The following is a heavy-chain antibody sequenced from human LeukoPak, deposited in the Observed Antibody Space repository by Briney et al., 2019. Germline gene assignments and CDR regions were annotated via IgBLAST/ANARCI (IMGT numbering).Heavy chain of an antibody. CDR3: ARRTRGGYDILTGYYSYNWFDP. CDR2: INHSGST. Sequence: SETLSLTCAVYGGSFSGYYWSWIRQPPGKGLEWIGEINHSGSTNYNPSLKSRVTISVDTSKNQFSLKLSSVTAADTAVYYCARRTRGGYDILTGYYSYNWFDPWGQGTLVTVSS. V-gene: IGHV4-34*01. D-gene: IGHD3-9*01. J-gene: IGHJ5*02. CDR1: GGSFSGYY.